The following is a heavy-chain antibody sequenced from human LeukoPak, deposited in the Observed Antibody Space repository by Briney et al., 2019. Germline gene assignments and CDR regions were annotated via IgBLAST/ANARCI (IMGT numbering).Heavy chain of an antibody. J-gene: IGHJ4*02. D-gene: IGHD1-14*01. Sequence: GGSLRLSCAASEFAFSTYNMNWVRQAPGKGLEWVSYISAGSSTTYYADSVKGRFTISRDNAKNSLYLQMNSLRAEDTAVYYCARAEAGPIDYWGQGTLVTVSS. CDR2: ISAGSSTT. V-gene: IGHV3-48*04. CDR1: EFAFSTYN. CDR3: ARAEAGPIDY.